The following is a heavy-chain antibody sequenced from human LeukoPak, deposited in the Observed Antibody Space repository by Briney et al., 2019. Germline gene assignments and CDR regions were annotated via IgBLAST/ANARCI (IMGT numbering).Heavy chain of an antibody. V-gene: IGHV1-18*01. CDR1: GYTFTYG. CDR2: ISAYNDNT. J-gene: IGHJ4*02. D-gene: IGHD6-13*01. CDR3: ARQPGIAAAGTVFDY. Sequence: ASVKVSCKASGYTFTYGISWVRQAPGQGLEWMGWISAYNDNTNYAQKLQGRVTMTTDTSTSTAYMELRSLRSDDTAVYYCARQPGIAAAGTVFDYWGQGTLVTVSS.